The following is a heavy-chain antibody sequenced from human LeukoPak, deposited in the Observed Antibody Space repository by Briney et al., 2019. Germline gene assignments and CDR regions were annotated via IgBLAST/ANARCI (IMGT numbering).Heavy chain of an antibody. V-gene: IGHV4-34*01. Sequence: SETLSLTCAVYGGPFSGYYWSWIRQPPGKGLEWIGEINHSGSTNYNPSLKSRVTISVDTSKNQFSLKLSSVTAADTAVYYCARGRIDYGDYVYVYWGQGTLVTVSS. CDR1: GGPFSGYY. CDR2: INHSGST. CDR3: ARGRIDYGDYVYVY. D-gene: IGHD4-17*01. J-gene: IGHJ4*02.